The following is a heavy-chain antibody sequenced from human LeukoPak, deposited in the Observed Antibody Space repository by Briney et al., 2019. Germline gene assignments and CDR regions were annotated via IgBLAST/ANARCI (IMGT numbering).Heavy chain of an antibody. V-gene: IGHV4-59*05. CDR1: GGSISSYY. J-gene: IGHJ6*02. CDR2: IYYSGST. D-gene: IGHD1-26*01. Sequence: SETLSLTCTVSGGSISSYYWSWIRQPPGKGLEWIGSIYYSGSTYYNPSLKSRVTISVDTSKNQFSLKLSSVTAADTAVYYCATSSGSRWPYYYYGMDVWGQGTTVTVSS. CDR3: ATSSGSRWPYYYYGMDV.